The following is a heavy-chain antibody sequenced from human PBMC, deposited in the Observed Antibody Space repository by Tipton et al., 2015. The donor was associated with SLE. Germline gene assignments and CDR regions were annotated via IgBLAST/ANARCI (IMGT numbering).Heavy chain of an antibody. Sequence: SGFTFSSYAMSWVRQAPGKGLEWVSAISGSGGSTYYADSVKGRFTISRDNSKNTLYLQINSLRAEDTAVYYCARDRGFGDAFDIWGQGTMVTVSS. J-gene: IGHJ3*02. D-gene: IGHD3-10*01. CDR1: GFTFSSYA. CDR3: ARDRGFGDAFDI. CDR2: ISGSGGST. V-gene: IGHV3-23*01.